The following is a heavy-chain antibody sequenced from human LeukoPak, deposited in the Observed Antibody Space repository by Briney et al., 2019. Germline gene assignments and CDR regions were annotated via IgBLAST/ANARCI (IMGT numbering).Heavy chain of an antibody. V-gene: IGHV4-4*07. D-gene: IGHD3-9*01. CDR2: IYISGST. CDR1: GGSISSYY. J-gene: IGHJ4*02. Sequence: PSETLSLTRTVSGGSISSYYWSWIRQPAGKGLEWIGRIYISGSTNYNPSLKSRVTMSVDTSKNQFSLKLSSVTAADTAVYYCARSGYDILTGYSALDYWGQGTLVTVSS. CDR3: ARSGYDILTGYSALDY.